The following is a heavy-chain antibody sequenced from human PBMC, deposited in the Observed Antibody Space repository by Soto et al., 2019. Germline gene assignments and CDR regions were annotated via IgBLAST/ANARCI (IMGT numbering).Heavy chain of an antibody. J-gene: IGHJ4*02. CDR2: ISFSGVNR. D-gene: IGHD3-10*01. V-gene: IGHV3-23*01. CDR1: GFTFSSYA. Sequence: EVQLLESGGGLVQPGGSLRLSCAASGFTFSSYAMNWVRQAPGKGLEWVSTISFSGVNRHYADSVKGRFTISRDNSNNTLHLQLSTVRAEDTAIYYCARVGSGSYSAHSWGQGTLVTVSS. CDR3: ARVGSGSYSAHS.